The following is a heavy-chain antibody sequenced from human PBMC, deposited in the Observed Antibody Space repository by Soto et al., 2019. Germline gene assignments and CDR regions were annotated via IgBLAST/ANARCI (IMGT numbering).Heavy chain of an antibody. CDR3: ASQYGSGSYYPERGMDV. D-gene: IGHD3-10*01. CDR1: GGTFSSYT. V-gene: IGHV1-69*02. Sequence: QVQLVQSGAEVKKPGSSVKVSCKASGGTFSSYTISWVRQAPGQGLEWMGRIIPILGIANYAQKFQGRVTITADKSTRTAYMELSSLRSEDTAVYYCASQYGSGSYYPERGMDVWGQGTTVTVSS. J-gene: IGHJ6*02. CDR2: IIPILGIA.